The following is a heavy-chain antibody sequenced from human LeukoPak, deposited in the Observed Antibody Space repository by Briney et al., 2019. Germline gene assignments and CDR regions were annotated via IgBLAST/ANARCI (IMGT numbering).Heavy chain of an antibody. CDR2: ISAYNGNT. CDR3: ARVGYGSGSRPRYFDY. D-gene: IGHD3-10*01. J-gene: IGHJ4*02. Sequence: ASVKVSCKASGYTFTSYGISWVRQAPGQGLEWMGWISAYNGNTNYAQKLQGRVTMTTDTSTSTACMELRSLRSDDTAVYYCARVGYGSGSRPRYFDYWGQGTLVTVSS. CDR1: GYTFTSYG. V-gene: IGHV1-18*01.